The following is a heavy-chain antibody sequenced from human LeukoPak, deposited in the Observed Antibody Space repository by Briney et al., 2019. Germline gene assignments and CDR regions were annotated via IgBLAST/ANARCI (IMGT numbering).Heavy chain of an antibody. CDR3: ATSRDSSGVD. D-gene: IGHD3-22*01. CDR1: GFTFRSYW. CDR2: INHDGSVK. J-gene: IGHJ4*02. V-gene: IGHV3-7*01. Sequence: PGRSLRLSCAASGFTFRSYWMSWVRQAPGKGLEWVANINHDGSVKYYLDSVKGRFTISRDNAKNSLYLQMNSLRAEDTAVYYCATSRDSSGVDWGQGNLVTVSS.